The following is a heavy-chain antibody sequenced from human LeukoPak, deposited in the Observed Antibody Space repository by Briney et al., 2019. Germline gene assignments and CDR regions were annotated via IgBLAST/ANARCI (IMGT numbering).Heavy chain of an antibody. CDR2: FYHGGST. V-gene: IGHV4-38-2*02. Sequence: SSETLSLTCTVSGYSISTGYYWDWIRQPPGKGLEWIGTFYHGGSTYYNPSLKSRVTISVDTSKNQFSLKLSSVTAADTAVYYCARDAWGEDYYDSSGPFDYWGQGTLVTVSS. CDR1: GYSISTGYY. D-gene: IGHD3-22*01. J-gene: IGHJ4*02. CDR3: ARDAWGEDYYDSSGPFDY.